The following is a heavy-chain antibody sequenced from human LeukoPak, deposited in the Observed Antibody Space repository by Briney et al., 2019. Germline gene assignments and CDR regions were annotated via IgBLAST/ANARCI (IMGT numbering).Heavy chain of an antibody. CDR3: ARNAHPTAYSSSCFP. CDR2: IYHSGST. CDR1: GGSISSGGYS. J-gene: IGHJ5*02. Sequence: SQTLSLTCAVSGGSISSGGYSWSWIRQPPGKGLEWIGYIYHSGSTYYNPSLKSRVTISVDRSKNQFSLKLSSVTAADTAVYYCARNAHPTAYSSSCFPWGQGTLVTVSS. V-gene: IGHV4-30-2*01. D-gene: IGHD6-13*01.